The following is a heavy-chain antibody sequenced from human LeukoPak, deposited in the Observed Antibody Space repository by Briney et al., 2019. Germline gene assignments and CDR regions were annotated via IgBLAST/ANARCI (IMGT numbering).Heavy chain of an antibody. CDR1: GFSFSRYG. J-gene: IGHJ4*02. CDR3: ARVPSSFPPFFDY. D-gene: IGHD2/OR15-2a*01. V-gene: IGHV3-30*02. CDR2: TRYDGNKK. Sequence: GGSLRLSCAASGFSFSRYGMHWVRQAPGKGLEWVAFTRYDGNKKYYTDSVKGRFTISRDNAKNSLYLQMNSLRAEDTAVYYCARVPSSFPPFFDYWGQGTLVTVSS.